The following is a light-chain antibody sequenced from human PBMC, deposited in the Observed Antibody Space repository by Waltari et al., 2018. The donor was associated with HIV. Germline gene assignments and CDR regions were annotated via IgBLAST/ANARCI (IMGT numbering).Light chain of an antibody. Sequence: QTVVTQEPSFSVSPGGTVTLTCGLSSGSVSTTYYPSWYQQTPGQAPRTLIYSTTTRSSGVPVRFSGSILGNRAALTITGAQAEDESDYYCVLYMGSGIWVFGGGTKLTVL. V-gene: IGLV8-61*01. CDR2: STT. J-gene: IGLJ3*02. CDR3: VLYMGSGIWV. CDR1: SGSVSTTYY.